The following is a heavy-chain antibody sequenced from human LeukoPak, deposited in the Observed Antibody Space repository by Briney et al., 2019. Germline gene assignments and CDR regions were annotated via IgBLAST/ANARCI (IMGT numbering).Heavy chain of an antibody. CDR3: ARDPVVAATQRPNFDI. V-gene: IGHV1-69*05. D-gene: IGHD2-15*01. CDR1: GGTFSSYA. CDR2: IIPIFGTA. Sequence: SVKVSCKASGGTFSSYAISWVRQAPGQGLEWMGRIIPIFGTANHAQKFQGRVTITTDESTSTAYMELSSLRSEDTAVYYCARDPVVAATQRPNFDIWGQGTMVTVSS. J-gene: IGHJ3*02.